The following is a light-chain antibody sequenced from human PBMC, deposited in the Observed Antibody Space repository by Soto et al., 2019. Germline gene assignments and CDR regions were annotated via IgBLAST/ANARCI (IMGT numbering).Light chain of an antibody. J-gene: IGKJ5*01. Sequence: DIQMTQSPSSVSASVGDRVTITCRASQDISSWVAWYQQKPGKAPKLLIYDASNLETGVPSRFSGSGSGTDFTFTISSLQPEDIATYYCQQYDNLPITFGQGTRLEIK. CDR3: QQYDNLPIT. V-gene: IGKV1-33*01. CDR2: DAS. CDR1: QDISSW.